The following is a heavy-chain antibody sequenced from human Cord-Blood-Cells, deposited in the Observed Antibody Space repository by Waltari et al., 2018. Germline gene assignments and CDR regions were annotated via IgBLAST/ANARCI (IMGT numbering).Heavy chain of an antibody. Sequence: QVQLVQSGAEVKKPGASVKVSCKASGYTFTGYYMHWVRQAPGQGLEWMGWINPNSGGPNYAQKFQGRVTMTRDTSISTAYMELSRLRSDDTAVYYCARVKGITGTFDYWGQGTLVTVSS. V-gene: IGHV1-2*02. D-gene: IGHD1-20*01. CDR1: GYTFTGYY. CDR3: ARVKGITGTFDY. J-gene: IGHJ4*02. CDR2: INPNSGGP.